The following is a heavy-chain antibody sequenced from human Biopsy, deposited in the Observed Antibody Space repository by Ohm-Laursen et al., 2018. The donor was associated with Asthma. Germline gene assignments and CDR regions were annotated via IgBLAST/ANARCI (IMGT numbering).Heavy chain of an antibody. D-gene: IGHD6-6*01. CDR2: INYSGST. V-gene: IGHV4-31*03. Sequence: SQTLSLTCTVSGGSLSSGPYYWSWVRQHPGKGLEWIGYINYSGSTFYSPSLESRVTVSVDTSKNQFSLKLSSVTAADTAVYYCARGGWGQLGLGYWGQGTLVTVSS. CDR1: GGSLSSGPYY. CDR3: ARGGWGQLGLGY. J-gene: IGHJ4*02.